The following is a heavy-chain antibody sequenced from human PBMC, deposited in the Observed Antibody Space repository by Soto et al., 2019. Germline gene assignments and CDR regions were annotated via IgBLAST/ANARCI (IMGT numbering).Heavy chain of an antibody. CDR3: LRGSPEPFLVEVAVPSRHDF. CDR1: GYTFSDYY. CDR2: MHPNNGGT. J-gene: IGHJ4*02. D-gene: IGHD2-15*01. V-gene: IGHV1-2*02. Sequence: ASVKVSCKASGYTFSDYYLHWVRQAPGQALEWVGWMHPNNGGTNYAQKFRGRVTMTRDTSITTAFMELSSLSADDTAVYYCLRGSPEPFLVEVAVPSRHDFLGQGTLVAVSS.